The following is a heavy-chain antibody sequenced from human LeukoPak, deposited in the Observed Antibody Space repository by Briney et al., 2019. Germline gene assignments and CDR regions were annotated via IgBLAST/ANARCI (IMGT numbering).Heavy chain of an antibody. Sequence: GGSLRLSCAASGFTFSNYAMHWVRQAPGKELEWVAFIRHDGSDIYYADSVRGRFTISRDSSKNTLYFQMNSLIYEDTAVYYCAKTGFQWGEYFYYMDVWGKGTTVTVSS. CDR3: AKTGFQWGEYFYYMDV. V-gene: IGHV3-30*02. J-gene: IGHJ6*03. D-gene: IGHD1-14*01. CDR1: GFTFSNYA. CDR2: IRHDGSDI.